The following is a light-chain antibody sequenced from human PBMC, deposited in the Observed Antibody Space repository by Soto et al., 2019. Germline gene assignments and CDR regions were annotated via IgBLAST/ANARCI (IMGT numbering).Light chain of an antibody. J-gene: IGLJ1*01. CDR3: AAWDDSLNGHV. V-gene: IGLV1-44*01. CDR1: SSNIGTSS. CDR2: TTN. Sequence: SVPSPPHSRSATPGQSVTNSCSGSSSNIGTSSVHWFQQLPGTAPKLLISTTNQRPSGVPERFSGSKSGTTASLAISGLQSXDEADYYCAAWDDSLNGHVFGTGTKVTVL.